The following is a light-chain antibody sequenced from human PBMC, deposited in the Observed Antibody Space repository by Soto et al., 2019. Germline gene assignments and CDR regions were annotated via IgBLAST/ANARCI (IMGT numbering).Light chain of an antibody. CDR2: DVS. V-gene: IGKV1-33*01. Sequence: DIQMTQSPSSLSVSVGDRVTITCQASHDITNYLNWYQQKPAKAPKLLIYDVSKLETGVPSRFSGSGSGTDFTFTISSLQPEDIATYFCQQYDDLPITFGQGTRLEIK. CDR3: QQYDDLPIT. CDR1: HDITNY. J-gene: IGKJ5*01.